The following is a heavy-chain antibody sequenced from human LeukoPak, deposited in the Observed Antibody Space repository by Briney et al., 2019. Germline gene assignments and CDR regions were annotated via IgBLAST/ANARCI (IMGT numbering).Heavy chain of an antibody. CDR1: GGSINNYY. V-gene: IGHV4-4*07. CDR2: IYTSGST. D-gene: IGHD1-26*01. Sequence: PSETLSLTCSVSGGSINNYYWSWIRQPAGKGLEWIGRIYTSGSTNYNPSLKSRVTMSVDTSKNQFSLKLSSVTAADTAVYYCARDITWELLLGGWFDPWGQGTLVTVSS. J-gene: IGHJ5*02. CDR3: ARDITWELLLGGWFDP.